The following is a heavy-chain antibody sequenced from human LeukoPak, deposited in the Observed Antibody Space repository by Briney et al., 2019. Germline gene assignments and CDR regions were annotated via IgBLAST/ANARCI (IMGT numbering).Heavy chain of an antibody. Sequence: ASVKVSCKASGGTFSSYAISWVRQAPGQGLEWMGWISAYNGNTNYAQKLQGRVTMTTDTSTSTAYMELRSLRSDDTAVYYCARDPMYYYGSGSYYNAGAFDYWGQGTLVTVSS. V-gene: IGHV1-18*01. CDR2: ISAYNGNT. CDR3: ARDPMYYYGSGSYYNAGAFDY. J-gene: IGHJ4*02. CDR1: GGTFSSYA. D-gene: IGHD3-10*01.